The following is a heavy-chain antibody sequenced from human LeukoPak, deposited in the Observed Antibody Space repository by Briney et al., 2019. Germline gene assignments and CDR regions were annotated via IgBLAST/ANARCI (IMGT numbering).Heavy chain of an antibody. J-gene: IGHJ4*02. V-gene: IGHV1-69*05. D-gene: IGHD2-2*01. Sequence: SVKVSCKASGGTFSSYVISRVRQAPGQGLEWMGGIIPIFGTANYAQRFQGRVTITTDESTSTAYMELSSLRSEDTAVYYCAVVVSAADLDYWGQGTLVTVSS. CDR1: GGTFSSYV. CDR2: IIPIFGTA. CDR3: AVVVSAADLDY.